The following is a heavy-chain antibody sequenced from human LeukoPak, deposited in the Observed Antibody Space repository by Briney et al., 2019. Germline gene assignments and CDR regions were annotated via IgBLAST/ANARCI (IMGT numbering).Heavy chain of an antibody. J-gene: IGHJ4*02. CDR1: GFTFSSND. CDR2: ISGTDGSR. Sequence: GGSLRLSCAASGFTFSSNDVSWVRQAPGKGLEWVSGISGTDGSRSYADSVKGRFTISRGNSKNTLFLQVSSLRAEDTAVYYCAKKYSNSWPAFDYWGQGTLVTVSS. V-gene: IGHV3-23*01. D-gene: IGHD4-11*01. CDR3: AKKYSNSWPAFDY.